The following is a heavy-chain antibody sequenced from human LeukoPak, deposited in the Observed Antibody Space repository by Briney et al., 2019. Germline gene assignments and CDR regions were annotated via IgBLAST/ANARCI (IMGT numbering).Heavy chain of an antibody. J-gene: IGHJ4*02. CDR1: GGSFSGYY. V-gene: IGHV4-34*01. CDR2: INHSGST. CDR3: ARLVNYYDSSGYLDYNFDY. D-gene: IGHD3-22*01. Sequence: PSETLSLTCAVYGGSFSGYYWSWIRQPPGKGLKWIGEINHSGSTNYNPSLKSRVTISVDTSKNQFSLKLSSVTAADTAVYYCARLVNYYDSSGYLDYNFDYWGQGTLVTVSS.